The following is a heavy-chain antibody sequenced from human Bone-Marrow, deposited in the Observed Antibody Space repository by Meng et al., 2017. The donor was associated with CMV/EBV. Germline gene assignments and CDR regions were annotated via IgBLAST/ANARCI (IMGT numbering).Heavy chain of an antibody. CDR1: GYTFTSHG. V-gene: IGHV1-18*01. J-gene: IGHJ6*02. CDR3: ARDATEWFGEINRGTDYGMDV. Sequence: ASVKVSCKASGYTFTSHGFSWVRQAPGQGLEWMGWINSNNGDTKYSQKVQGRVTMTTDTSTSPASMELRTLRPDDTAVYHSARDATEWFGEINRGTDYGMDVWGQGTTVTVSS. CDR2: INSNNGDT. D-gene: IGHD3-10*01.